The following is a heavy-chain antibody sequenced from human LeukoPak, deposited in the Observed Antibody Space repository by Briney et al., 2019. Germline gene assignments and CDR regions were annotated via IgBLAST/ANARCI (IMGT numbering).Heavy chain of an antibody. D-gene: IGHD3-3*01. J-gene: IGHJ5*02. V-gene: IGHV4-61*02. CDR3: ARGQVASVTIFGVVTYWFDP. CDR1: GGSISSGSYY. Sequence: PSETLSLTCTVSGGSISSGSYYWSWIRQPAGKGLEWIGPIYTSGSTNYNPSLKSRVTISVDTSKNQFSLKLSSVTAADTAVYYCARGQVASVTIFGVVTYWFDPWGQGTLVTVSS. CDR2: IYTSGST.